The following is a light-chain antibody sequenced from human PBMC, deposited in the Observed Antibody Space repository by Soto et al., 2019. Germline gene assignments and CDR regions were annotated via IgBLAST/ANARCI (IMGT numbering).Light chain of an antibody. CDR3: QQFNSYPQ. J-gene: IGKJ1*01. CDR2: DAS. CDR1: QGISSA. V-gene: IGKV1-13*02. Sequence: AIQLTQSPSSLSASVGDRVTVTCRASQGISSALAWYQQKPGKAPKLLIYDASSLESGVPSRFSGSGSGTDFTLTISSLQPEDFVTYYCQQFNSYPQFGQGTKVEIK.